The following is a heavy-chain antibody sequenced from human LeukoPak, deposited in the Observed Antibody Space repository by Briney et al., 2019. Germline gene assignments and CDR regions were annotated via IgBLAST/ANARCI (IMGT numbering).Heavy chain of an antibody. D-gene: IGHD2-2*01. J-gene: IGHJ4*02. V-gene: IGHV4-59*01. CDR2: IYYSGST. CDR3: ARELKIGSTGYYFDY. Sequence: SETLSLTCTVSRDSINDYYWSWVRQPPGEGLEWIGYIYYSGSTNYNPSLKSRVTISLDTSKNQFSLNLNSVTAADTAVYYCARELKIGSTGYYFDYWGQGTLVTVSS. CDR1: RDSINDYY.